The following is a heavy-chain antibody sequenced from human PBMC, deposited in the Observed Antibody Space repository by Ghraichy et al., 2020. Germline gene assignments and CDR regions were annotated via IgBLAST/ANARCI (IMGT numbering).Heavy chain of an antibody. CDR2: INPNSGGT. CDR1: GYTFTGYY. J-gene: IGHJ4*02. D-gene: IGHD1-26*01. CDR3: ARELEGREVVGAIV. V-gene: IGHV1-2*02. Sequence: ASVKVSCKASGYTFTGYYMHWVRQAPGQGLEWMGWINPNSGGTNYAQKFQGRVTMTRDTSISTAYMELSRLRSDDTAVYYCARELEGREVVGAIVWGQGTLVTVSS.